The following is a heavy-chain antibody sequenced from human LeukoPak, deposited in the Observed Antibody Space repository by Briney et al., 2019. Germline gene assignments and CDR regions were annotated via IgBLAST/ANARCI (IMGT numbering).Heavy chain of an antibody. Sequence: GGSLRLSCVASGFTFSTYDMSWLRQAPGKGLEWVSLIWASGSTYYADSVKGRFTISRDNSENTLYLQMNSLGVEDTALYYCATALQFSFQAWGQGTLVTVSS. J-gene: IGHJ1*01. V-gene: IGHV3-23*01. CDR2: IWASGST. CDR3: ATALQFSFQA. CDR1: GFTFSTYD.